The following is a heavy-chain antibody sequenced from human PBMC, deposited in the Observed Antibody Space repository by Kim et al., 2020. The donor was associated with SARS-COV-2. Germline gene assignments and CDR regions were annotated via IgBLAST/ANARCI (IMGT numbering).Heavy chain of an antibody. J-gene: IGHJ6*02. V-gene: IGHV1-69*13. CDR1: GGTFSSYA. Sequence: SVKVSCKASGGTFSSYAISWVRQAPGQGLEWMGGIIPIFGTANYAQKFQGRVTITADESTSTAYMELSSLRSEDTAVYYCARDRPEDTAMVTTDYYYGMDVWGQGTTVTVSS. CDR3: ARDRPEDTAMVTTDYYYGMDV. CDR2: IIPIFGTA. D-gene: IGHD5-18*01.